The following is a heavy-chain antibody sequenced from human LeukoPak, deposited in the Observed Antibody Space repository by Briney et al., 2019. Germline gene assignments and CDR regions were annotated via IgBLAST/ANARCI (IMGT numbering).Heavy chain of an antibody. J-gene: IGHJ4*02. CDR3: ARVRVGQGYSYGQYFDY. D-gene: IGHD5-18*01. CDR1: GFTFSSYA. V-gene: IGHV3-23*01. CDR2: ISGSGGST. Sequence: GGSLRLSCAASGFTFSSYAMSWVRQAPGKGLEWVSAISGSGGSTYYADSVKGRFTISRDNSKNTLYLQMNSLRAEDTAVYYCARVRVGQGYSYGQYFDYWGQGTLVTVSS.